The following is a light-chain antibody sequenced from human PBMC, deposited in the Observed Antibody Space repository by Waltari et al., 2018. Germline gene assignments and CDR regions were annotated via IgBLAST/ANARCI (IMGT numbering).Light chain of an antibody. Sequence: DIQVPQSPSSLSAAVGDRVSITCRASQSIGNYLNWYQQKPGKAPKLLIYSASSLQSGVPSRFSGSGSGTDFTLTITSLQPEDFAIYYCQETYSSPPSTFGQGTKVESK. J-gene: IGKJ1*01. CDR1: QSIGNY. CDR2: SAS. CDR3: QETYSSPPST. V-gene: IGKV1-39*01.